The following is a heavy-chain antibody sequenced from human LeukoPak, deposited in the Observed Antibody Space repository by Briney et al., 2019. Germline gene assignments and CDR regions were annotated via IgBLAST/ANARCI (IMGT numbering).Heavy chain of an antibody. J-gene: IGHJ5*02. CDR2: VYYTGST. CDR3: ARHTYYDTHGFHLGWFDP. D-gene: IGHD3-22*01. Sequence: PSETLSLTCTVSGGSISPYYWSWIRQPPGKALEWIGSVYYTGSTKYDLSLNSRLTISVDTSKNQFALMLTSVTAADTAVYYCARHTYYDTHGFHLGWFDPWGQGSLVTVSS. CDR1: GGSISPYY. V-gene: IGHV4-59*08.